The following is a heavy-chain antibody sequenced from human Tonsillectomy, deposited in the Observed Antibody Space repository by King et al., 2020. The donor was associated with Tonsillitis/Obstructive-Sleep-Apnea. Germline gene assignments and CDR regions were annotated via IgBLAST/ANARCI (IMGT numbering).Heavy chain of an antibody. CDR3: ARDYFDSSGYYHGYFQH. D-gene: IGHD3-22*01. CDR1: GYTFTSYD. CDR2: SRPNNGDT. V-gene: IGHV1-18*01. J-gene: IGHJ1*01. Sequence: QLVQSGPEVKKPGASVKVSCKASGYTFTSYDITWVRQAPGQGLEWMGWSRPNNGDTNYAQKLQGRVTMTSNTSTSTAYMELTSLISDDTAVYYCARDYFDSSGYYHGYFQHWGQGPLVTVSS.